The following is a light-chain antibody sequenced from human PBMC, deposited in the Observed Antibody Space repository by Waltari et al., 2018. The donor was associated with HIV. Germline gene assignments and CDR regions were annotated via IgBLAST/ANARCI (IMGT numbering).Light chain of an antibody. CDR3: QQYGSSPYS. J-gene: IGKJ2*03. CDR1: QSIMSTY. CDR2: GAS. V-gene: IGKV3-20*01. Sequence: EIVLTQSPGTLSLSPGERATLSCRASQSIMSTYLALYQQNPGQAPRLLIYGASNRATGIPDRFSGTGSGTDFTLTISRLEPEDFAVYYCQQYGSSPYSFGQGTKLDIK.